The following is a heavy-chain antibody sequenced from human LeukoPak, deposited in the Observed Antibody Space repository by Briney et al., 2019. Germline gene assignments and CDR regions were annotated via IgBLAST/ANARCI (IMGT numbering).Heavy chain of an antibody. CDR1: GFPFSSYW. J-gene: IGHJ3*01. D-gene: IGHD3-16*02. CDR3: ARDGHYDYVWGTYRYEPHAFDV. Sequence: GGSLRLSCAASGFPFSSYWMHWVRQAPGKGLVWVSRIHSDGSSTNYADSVKGRFTISRDNAKNTLYLQMNSLRAEDTAVYYCARDGHYDYVWGTYRYEPHAFDVWGQGTMVTVSS. CDR2: IHSDGSST. V-gene: IGHV3-74*01.